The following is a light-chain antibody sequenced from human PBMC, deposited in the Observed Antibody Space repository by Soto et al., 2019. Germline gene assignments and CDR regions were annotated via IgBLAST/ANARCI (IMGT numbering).Light chain of an antibody. V-gene: IGKV3-20*01. J-gene: IGKJ5*01. CDR2: GAS. CDR3: QQYGTSPT. Sequence: EIVLTQSPGTLSLFPGERATLSCRASQSLITRYLAWYQQKPGQAPRLLIYGASSRATGIPDRFSGSGSGTDSALTISRLEPEDFAVYSCQQYGTSPTFGLGTRLEI. CDR1: QSLITRY.